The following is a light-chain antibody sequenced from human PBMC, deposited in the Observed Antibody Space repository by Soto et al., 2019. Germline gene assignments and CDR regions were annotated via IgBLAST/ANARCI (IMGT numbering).Light chain of an antibody. CDR2: GNS. J-gene: IGLJ2*01. Sequence: QSVLTQPPSVSGAPGQRVTISCTGSSSNIGAGYDVHWYQQLPGTAPKLLIYGNSNRPSGVPDRFSGSKSGTSASLAITGLQAEDEADYYCQSYDSSLSVGVAFGGGTKVTVL. V-gene: IGLV1-40*01. CDR3: QSYDSSLSVGVA. CDR1: SSNIGAGYD.